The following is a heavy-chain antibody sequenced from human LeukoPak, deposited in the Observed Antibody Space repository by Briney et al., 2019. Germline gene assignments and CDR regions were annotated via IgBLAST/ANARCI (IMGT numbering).Heavy chain of an antibody. V-gene: IGHV3-11*04. J-gene: IGHJ4*02. CDR3: ARGRDCTNGVCYTAGYFDY. CDR2: ISSSGSTI. Sequence: GGSLRLSCAASGFTFSDYYMSWIRQAPGKGLEWVSYISSSGSTIYYADSVKGRFTISRDNAKNSLYLQMNSLRAEDTAVYYCARGRDCTNGVCYTAGYFDYRGQGTLVTVSS. CDR1: GFTFSDYY. D-gene: IGHD2-8*01.